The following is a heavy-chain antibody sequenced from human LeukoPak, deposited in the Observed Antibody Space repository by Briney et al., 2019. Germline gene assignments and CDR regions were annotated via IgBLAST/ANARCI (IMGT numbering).Heavy chain of an antibody. D-gene: IGHD2-2*01. CDR2: ISSYGGST. V-gene: IGHV3-64*01. Sequence: GGPLRLSCAACGFNLTNYSMHWVRKAPGKRVEYVSAISSYGGSTYYANSVTDIFTIYRGSSKNTVYRKMGGLETEALAWYYCPRIRRSYAHEFWCQGKLITVSA. J-gene: IGHJ4*02. CDR1: GFNLTNYS. CDR3: PRIRRSYAHEF.